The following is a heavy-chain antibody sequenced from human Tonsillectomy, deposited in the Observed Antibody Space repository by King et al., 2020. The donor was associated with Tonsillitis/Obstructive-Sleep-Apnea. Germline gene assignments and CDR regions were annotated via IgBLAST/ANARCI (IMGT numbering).Heavy chain of an antibody. J-gene: IGHJ3*02. V-gene: IGHV3-21*01. CDR1: GFTFSTFS. CDR2: IITTGSYI. Sequence: EVQLVESGGGLVKPGGSLRLSCAASGFTFSTFSMNWVRQAPGKGLEWVSSIITTGSYIYYADSVKGRFTISRDNATNSLYLQMDSLRPEDTAMYYCARDSDDAFDIWGQGTMVTVSS. CDR3: ARDSDDAFDI.